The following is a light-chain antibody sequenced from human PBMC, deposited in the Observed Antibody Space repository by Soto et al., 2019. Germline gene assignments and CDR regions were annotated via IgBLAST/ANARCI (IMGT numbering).Light chain of an antibody. CDR2: GAS. J-gene: IGKJ4*01. V-gene: IGKV3-15*01. CDR3: QQYNNWPPPLT. CDR1: QSVSSN. Sequence: EIVMTQSPATLSVSPGERATLSCRASQSVSSNLAWYQQKPGQAPRLLIYGASTRATGIPARFSGSGSGTAFTLTTSSLQYEDFAVYYCQQYNNWPPPLTFGGGTKVEIK.